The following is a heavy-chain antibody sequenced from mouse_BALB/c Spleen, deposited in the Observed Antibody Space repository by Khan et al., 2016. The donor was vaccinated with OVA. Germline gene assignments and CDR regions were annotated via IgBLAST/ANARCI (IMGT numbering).Heavy chain of an antibody. V-gene: IGHV3-2*02. J-gene: IGHJ4*01. CDR3: ARDGSRYNYAMDY. CDR2: INYSGST. Sequence: VQLQQSGPGLVNPSQSLSLTCTVIGYSITSDYAWNWIRQFPGNKLEWMGYINYSGSTNYNPALKSRISITRDTSKNQFFLQLNSVTTEDTATYYCARDGSRYNYAMDYWGQGTSVTVSS. D-gene: IGHD2-3*01. CDR1: GYSITSDYA.